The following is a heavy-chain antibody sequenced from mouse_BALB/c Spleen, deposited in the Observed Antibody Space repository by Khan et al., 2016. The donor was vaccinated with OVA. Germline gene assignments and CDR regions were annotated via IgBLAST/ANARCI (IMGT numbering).Heavy chain of an antibody. CDR1: GFTFSTYA. J-gene: IGHJ3*01. CDR3: AREVYGNNYAWFAY. D-gene: IGHD1-1*01. V-gene: IGHV5-6-5*01. Sequence: EVELVESGGGLVKPGGSLKLSCAASGFTFSTYAMSWVRQTPEKRLEWVASISSGGSTYYPDIWKGRVTIFRDKDRNILYFQMSSLRSEDTAMYYCAREVYGNNYAWFAYWGQGTLVTVSA. CDR2: ISSGGST.